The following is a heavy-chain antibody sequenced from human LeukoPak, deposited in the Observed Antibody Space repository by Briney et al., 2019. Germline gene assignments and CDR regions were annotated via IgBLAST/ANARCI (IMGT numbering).Heavy chain of an antibody. D-gene: IGHD2-2*01. CDR1: GGSISSGNYS. CDR3: ARENAYGNTTNCSDWFDP. Sequence: PSQTLSLTCAVSGGSISSGNYSWSWIRQPPGKGLEWIGHIYHSGHTNYNPSLKSRVTISVERSKNHFSLQLPSVTAAATAVYYCARENAYGNTTNCSDWFDPWGQGTLVTVSS. V-gene: IGHV4-30-2*01. CDR2: IYHSGHT. J-gene: IGHJ5*02.